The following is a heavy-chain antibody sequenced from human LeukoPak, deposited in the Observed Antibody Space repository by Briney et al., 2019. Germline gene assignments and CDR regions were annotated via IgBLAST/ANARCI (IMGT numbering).Heavy chain of an antibody. Sequence: PGGSLRLSCAASGFTFNIHAMNWVRQALGRGLERVSSIGRSGNTDYSDSVKGRFTISRDNSKNTLSLQMNSLRAEDTAVYYCARPGSNYIWAFDMWGQGTMVTVSS. CDR1: GFTFNIHA. D-gene: IGHD3-10*01. J-gene: IGHJ3*02. V-gene: IGHV3-23*01. CDR3: ARPGSNYIWAFDM. CDR2: IGRSGNT.